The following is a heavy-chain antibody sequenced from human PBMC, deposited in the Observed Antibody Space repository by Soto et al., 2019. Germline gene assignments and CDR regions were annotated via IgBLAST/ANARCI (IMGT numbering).Heavy chain of an antibody. CDR2: ISGSGGST. CDR3: AKDRYYYDSSGYYGASFDY. V-gene: IGHV3-23*01. Sequence: EVQLLESGGGLVQPGGSLRLSCAASGFTFSSYAMSWARQAPGKGLEWVSAISGSGGSTYYADSVKGRFTISRDNSKNTLYLQMNSLRAEDTAVYYCAKDRYYYDSSGYYGASFDYWGQGTLVTVSS. CDR1: GFTFSSYA. D-gene: IGHD3-22*01. J-gene: IGHJ4*02.